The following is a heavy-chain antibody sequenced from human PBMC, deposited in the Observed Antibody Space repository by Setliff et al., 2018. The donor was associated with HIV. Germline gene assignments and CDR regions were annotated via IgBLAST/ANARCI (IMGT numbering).Heavy chain of an antibody. Sequence: GGSLRLSCAASGFTFTSYGMHWVRQAPGKGLEWVAFIRYDGSNKYCGDSVKGRFTISRDNSKNTLYLQMNSLRAEDTAIYYCAKDRGTRTFYFDYWGQGTLVTVSS. CDR1: GFTFTSYG. J-gene: IGHJ4*02. V-gene: IGHV3-30*02. D-gene: IGHD3-16*01. CDR2: IRYDGSNK. CDR3: AKDRGTRTFYFDY.